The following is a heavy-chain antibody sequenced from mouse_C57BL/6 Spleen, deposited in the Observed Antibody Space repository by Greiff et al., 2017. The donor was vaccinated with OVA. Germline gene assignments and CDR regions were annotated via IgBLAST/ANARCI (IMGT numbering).Heavy chain of an antibody. CDR3: ARDYGNAMDY. V-gene: IGHV14-2*01. CDR2: IAPEDGET. CDR1: GFNIKDYY. J-gene: IGHJ4*01. D-gene: IGHD2-1*01. Sequence: VHVKQSGAELVKPGASVKLSCTASGFNIKDYYMHWVKQRTEQGLEWIGRIAPEDGETKYAPKCQGKATIPADTSSNTAYLQLSSLTSEDTAVYYCARDYGNAMDYWGQGTSVTVSS.